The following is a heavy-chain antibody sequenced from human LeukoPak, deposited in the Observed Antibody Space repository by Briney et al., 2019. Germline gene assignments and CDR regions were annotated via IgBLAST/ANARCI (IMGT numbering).Heavy chain of an antibody. V-gene: IGHV4-59*01. CDR3: ARGGYGDYDEGFAY. J-gene: IGHJ4*02. Sequence: SETLSLTCTVSGGSISSYYWIWMRQPPGKGLEWIVYIYYSGSTNYNPSLKSRVTISVDTSKNQFSLKLSSVTAADTAVYYCARGGYGDYDEGFAYWGQGTLVTVSS. CDR2: IYYSGST. D-gene: IGHD4-17*01. CDR1: GGSISSYY.